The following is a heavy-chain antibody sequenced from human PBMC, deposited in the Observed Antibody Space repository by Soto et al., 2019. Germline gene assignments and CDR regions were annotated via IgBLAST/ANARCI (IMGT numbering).Heavy chain of an antibody. Sequence: ASVKVSCKASGGTFSSYAISWVRQAPGQGLEWMGGIIPIFGTANYAQKFQGRVTITADESTSTAYMELSSLRSEDTAVYYCASNGGGSLPDYYYGMDVWGQGTTVTVSS. V-gene: IGHV1-69*13. CDR2: IIPIFGTA. CDR1: GGTFSSYA. J-gene: IGHJ6*02. D-gene: IGHD1-26*01. CDR3: ASNGGGSLPDYYYGMDV.